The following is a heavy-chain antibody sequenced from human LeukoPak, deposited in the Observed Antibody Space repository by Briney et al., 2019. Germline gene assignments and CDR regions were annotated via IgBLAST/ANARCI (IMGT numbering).Heavy chain of an antibody. J-gene: IGHJ4*02. CDR2: MSPNSGNT. Sequence: ASVKVSCKASGYTFTSYDINWVRQATGQGLEWMGWMSPNSGNTGYAQKFQGRVTMTRNTSISTAYMELSSLRSEDTAVYYCARGTRIAAADSYYFDYWGQGTLVTVSS. V-gene: IGHV1-8*01. D-gene: IGHD6-13*01. CDR1: GYTFTSYD. CDR3: ARGTRIAAADSYYFDY.